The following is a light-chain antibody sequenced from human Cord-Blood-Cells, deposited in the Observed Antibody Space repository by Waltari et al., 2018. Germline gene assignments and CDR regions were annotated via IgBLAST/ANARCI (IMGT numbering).Light chain of an antibody. V-gene: IGLV1-44*01. CDR3: AAWDDSLNGYV. CDR1: SPTIGSNT. CDR2: SNN. Sequence: QSVLTQPPSASGTPGPRVTIACSGSSPTIGSNTVHWYQQLPGTAPKLLIYSNNQRPSGVPDRFSGSKSGTSASLAISGLQSEDEADYYCAAWDDSLNGYVFGTGTKVTVL. J-gene: IGLJ1*01.